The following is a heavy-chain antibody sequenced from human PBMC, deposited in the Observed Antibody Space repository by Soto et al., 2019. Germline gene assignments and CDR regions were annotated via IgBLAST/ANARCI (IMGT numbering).Heavy chain of an antibody. Sequence: SGEGACNASGYTVTSYDINGVRQATGQGLEWMGWMNPNSGNTGYSQKFQGRVTMTRNPSISTAYMELSGLRSEDPAVYHCARGGGHGWFDPWRQGPMVTVSS. CDR3: ARGGGHGWFDP. CDR1: GYTVTSYD. V-gene: IGHV1-8*01. CDR2: MNPNSGNT. D-gene: IGHD2-15*01. J-gene: IGHJ5*02.